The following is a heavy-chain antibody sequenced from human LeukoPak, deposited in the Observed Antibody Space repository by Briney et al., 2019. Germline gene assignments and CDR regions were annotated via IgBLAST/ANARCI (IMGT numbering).Heavy chain of an antibody. Sequence: GGSLRLSCAASGFTFSSYAMSWVRQAPGKGLEWVSYISSSGSTIYYADSVKGRFTISRDNAKNSLYLQMNSLRAEDTAVYYCARVAEMGAFDIWGQGTMVTVSS. V-gene: IGHV3-48*04. D-gene: IGHD5-24*01. CDR2: ISSSGSTI. CDR3: ARVAEMGAFDI. J-gene: IGHJ3*02. CDR1: GFTFSSYA.